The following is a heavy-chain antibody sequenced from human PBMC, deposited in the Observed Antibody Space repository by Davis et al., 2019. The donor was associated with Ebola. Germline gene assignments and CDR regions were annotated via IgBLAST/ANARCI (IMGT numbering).Heavy chain of an antibody. J-gene: IGHJ4*02. V-gene: IGHV1-18*01. CDR2: INPHNGNT. D-gene: IGHD1-1*01. CDR1: GYTFTAYP. Sequence: ASVKVSCTPSGYTFTAYPMSWVRQAPGQGLEWMGWINPHNGNTNYAQNVQGRVIMTSDTATTTAYMEVGSLRSDDTAVYYCARAQFPTTSDHWGQGTLVTVSS. CDR3: ARAQFPTTSDH.